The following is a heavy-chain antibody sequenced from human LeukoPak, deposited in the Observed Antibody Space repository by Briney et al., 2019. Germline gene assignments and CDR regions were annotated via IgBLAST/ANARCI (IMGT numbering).Heavy chain of an antibody. CDR2: ISTSGSTT. J-gene: IGHJ4*02. CDR1: GLTFSDYE. CDR3: ARGALHVFDY. Sequence: PGGSLRLSCAASGLTFSDYEINWVRQAPGKGLEWVSCISTSGSTTYYADSVKGRFTISRDNAKNSLFLQMNTLTAEDTAVYYCARGALHVFDYWGQGTPVTVSS. V-gene: IGHV3-48*03. D-gene: IGHD3-10*02.